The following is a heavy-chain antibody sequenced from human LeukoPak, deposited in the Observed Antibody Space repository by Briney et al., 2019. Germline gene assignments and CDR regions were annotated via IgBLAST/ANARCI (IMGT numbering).Heavy chain of an antibody. Sequence: SETLSLTCTVSGGSISSYYWSWIRQPPGKGLEWIGYIYYSGSTNYNPSLKSRVTISVDTSKNQFSLKLSSVTAADTAVYYCARWQYDSSGYRKIDCWGQGTLVTVSS. J-gene: IGHJ4*02. V-gene: IGHV4-59*01. CDR2: IYYSGST. CDR3: ARWQYDSSGYRKIDC. D-gene: IGHD3-22*01. CDR1: GGSISSYY.